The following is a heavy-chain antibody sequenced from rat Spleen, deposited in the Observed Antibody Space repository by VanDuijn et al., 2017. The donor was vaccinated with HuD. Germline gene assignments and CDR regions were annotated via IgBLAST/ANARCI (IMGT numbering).Heavy chain of an antibody. V-gene: IGHV2-6*01. J-gene: IGHJ2*01. Sequence: QVQLKESGPGLVQPSQTLSLTCTVSGFSLTSYTVSWVRQPPGKGLEWIAAISSGGSTYYNSALKSRLSISRDTSKSQVFLKMNSLQTEDTATYYCARDGSAGDFDYWGQGVVVTVSS. D-gene: IGHD1-1*01. CDR3: ARDGSAGDFDY. CDR1: GFSLTSYT. CDR2: ISSGGST.